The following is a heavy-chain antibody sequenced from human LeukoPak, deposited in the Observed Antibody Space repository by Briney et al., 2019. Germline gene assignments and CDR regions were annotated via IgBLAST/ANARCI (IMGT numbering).Heavy chain of an antibody. D-gene: IGHD1-1*01. Sequence: PGWSLRLSCAASGFTFDDYGMSWVRQAPGKGLEWVSGINWNGGSTGYADSVKGRFTISRDNAKNSLYLQMNSLRAEDTALYYCARGIGRQLYYYMDVWGKGTTVTVSS. CDR1: GFTFDDYG. CDR2: INWNGGST. CDR3: ARGIGRQLYYYMDV. V-gene: IGHV3-20*04. J-gene: IGHJ6*03.